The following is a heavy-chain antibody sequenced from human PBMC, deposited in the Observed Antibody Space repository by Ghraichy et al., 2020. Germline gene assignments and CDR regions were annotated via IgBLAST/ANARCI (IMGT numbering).Heavy chain of an antibody. CDR1: GGSISSYY. V-gene: IGHV4-59*01. Sequence: SLTCTVSGGSISSYYWSWIRQPPGKGLEWIGYIYYSGSTNYNPSLKSRVTISVDTSKNQFSLKLSSVTAADTAVYYCAREGGYSSGSYWGQGTLVTVSS. CDR3: AREGGYSSGSY. CDR2: IYYSGST. J-gene: IGHJ4*02. D-gene: IGHD6-19*01.